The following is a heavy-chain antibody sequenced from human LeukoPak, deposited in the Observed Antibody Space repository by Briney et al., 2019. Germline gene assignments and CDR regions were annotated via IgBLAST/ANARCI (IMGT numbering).Heavy chain of an antibody. J-gene: IGHJ4*02. D-gene: IGHD2-15*01. V-gene: IGHV4-59*12. Sequence: SETLSLTCTVSGGSISSYYWSWIRQPPGKGLEWIGYIYYSGSTNYNPSLKSRVTISVDTSKNQFSLKLSSVTAADTAVYYCARDLGYCSGGSCYLLDYWGQGTLVTVSS. CDR1: GGSISSYY. CDR2: IYYSGST. CDR3: ARDLGYCSGGSCYLLDY.